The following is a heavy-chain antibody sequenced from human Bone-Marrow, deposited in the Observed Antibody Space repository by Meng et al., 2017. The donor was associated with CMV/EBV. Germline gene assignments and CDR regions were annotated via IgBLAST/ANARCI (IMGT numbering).Heavy chain of an antibody. CDR1: EFISSIYA. J-gene: IGHJ4*02. V-gene: IGHV3-30*04. Sequence: GGSLRLSCAASEFISSIYAMHWVRQAPGKGLEWVAFISYDGSDKYFGDSVRGRFTISRDNSKNTVYLQMNRLRPEDTAVYYCAKTYYDFWSAPHYFDYWGQGTLVTVSS. CDR2: ISYDGSDK. CDR3: AKTYYDFWSAPHYFDY. D-gene: IGHD3-3*01.